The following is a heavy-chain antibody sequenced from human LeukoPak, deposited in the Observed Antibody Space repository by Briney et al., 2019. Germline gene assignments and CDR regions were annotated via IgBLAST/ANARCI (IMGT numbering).Heavy chain of an antibody. D-gene: IGHD6-19*01. Sequence: ASVKVSCKASGYTFNKYGISWVRQAPGQGLEWMGWISCYNGDTNYAQKLQGRVTLSTDTPTTTVYMELRSLRSGDMAVYYCARDPSNTSGWKTWFDTWGQGTPVTVSS. CDR3: ARDPSNTSGWKTWFDT. CDR2: ISCYNGDT. CDR1: GYTFNKYG. V-gene: IGHV1-18*03. J-gene: IGHJ5*02.